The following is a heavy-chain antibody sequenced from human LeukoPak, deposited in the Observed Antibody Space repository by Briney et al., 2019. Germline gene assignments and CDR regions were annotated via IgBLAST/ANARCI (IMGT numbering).Heavy chain of an antibody. V-gene: IGHV3-30*04. CDR2: ISYDGSNK. CDR3: ARAGGGN. CDR1: GVTFSSYA. J-gene: IGHJ4*02. D-gene: IGHD3-10*01. Sequence: GRSLRLSCAASGVTFSSYAMHWVRQAPGKGLEWVAVISYDGSNKYYADSVKGRFTISRDNSKNTLYLQMNSLRAEDTAVYYCARAGGGNWGQGTLVTVSS.